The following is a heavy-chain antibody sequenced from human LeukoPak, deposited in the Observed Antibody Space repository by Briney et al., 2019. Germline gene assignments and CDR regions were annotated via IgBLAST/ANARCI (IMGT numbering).Heavy chain of an antibody. V-gene: IGHV3-30*18. Sequence: GGSLRLSCGASGFTFSTYGMHWVRQAPGKGLGWVAGISYDAYNKYYADSVKGRFTISRDNSKDTLYLQMNSLRAEDTGVYYCAKDLGRPWLAYFDCWGQGTLVTVSS. D-gene: IGHD6-19*01. CDR2: ISYDAYNK. CDR3: AKDLGRPWLAYFDC. CDR1: GFTFSTYG. J-gene: IGHJ4*02.